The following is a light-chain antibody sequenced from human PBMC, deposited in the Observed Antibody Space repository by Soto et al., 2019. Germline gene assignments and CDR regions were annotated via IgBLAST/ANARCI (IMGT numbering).Light chain of an antibody. CDR2: GAS. J-gene: IGKJ1*01. CDR3: QQYMYWSPT. Sequence: EIVMTQSPATLSVSPGESATLSCRASQSINSALAWYQQKPGQAPRLLVYGASTRATGIPARFSGSGSGTEFNLTVSRLQSEDFAVFYWQQYMYWSPTFGQGPKVEI. V-gene: IGKV3-15*01. CDR1: QSINSA.